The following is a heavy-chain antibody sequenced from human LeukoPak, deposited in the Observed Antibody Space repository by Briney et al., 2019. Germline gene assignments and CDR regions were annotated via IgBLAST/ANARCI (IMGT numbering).Heavy chain of an antibody. V-gene: IGHV3-21*01. Sequence: GGSLRLSRAASGFTFSSHSMNWVRQAPGKGLEWVSSISSSSSYIYYADSVKGRFTISRDNAKNSLYLQMNSLRAEDTAVYYCARDPDRGGYSMFDYWGQGTLVTVSS. D-gene: IGHD3-22*01. CDR2: ISSSSSYI. CDR1: GFTFSSHS. CDR3: ARDPDRGGYSMFDY. J-gene: IGHJ4*02.